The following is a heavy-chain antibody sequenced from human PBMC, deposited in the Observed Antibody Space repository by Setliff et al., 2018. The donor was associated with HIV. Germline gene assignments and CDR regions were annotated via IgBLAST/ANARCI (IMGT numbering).Heavy chain of an antibody. CDR3: ARDVSWRVRTYIDY. CDR2: ISSSSRSK. D-gene: IGHD3-3*01. V-gene: IGHV3-21*01. Sequence: GGSLRLSCAASGFTFSSYDMHWVRQAPGKGLEWVSSISSSSRSKYYADSVKGRSTISRDNAKNSLYLQMNSLTAEDTAVYYCARDVSWRVRTYIDYWGQGALVTVSS. J-gene: IGHJ4*02. CDR1: GFTFSSYD.